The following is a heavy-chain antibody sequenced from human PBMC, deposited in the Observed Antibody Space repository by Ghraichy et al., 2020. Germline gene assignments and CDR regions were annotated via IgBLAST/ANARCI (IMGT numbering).Heavy chain of an antibody. J-gene: IGHJ4*02. CDR1: GFTFSNYA. CDR3: AKDLGMRGVGATLDY. CDR2: ISDSGSGT. D-gene: IGHD1-26*01. V-gene: IGHV3-23*01. Sequence: GGSLRLSCAASGFTFSNYAMTWVRQAPGKGLEWVSSISDSGSGTYYADSVKGRVTISRDNSKNTLYQHINSLRVEDTAVYFCAKDLGMRGVGATLDYWGQGTPVTVAS.